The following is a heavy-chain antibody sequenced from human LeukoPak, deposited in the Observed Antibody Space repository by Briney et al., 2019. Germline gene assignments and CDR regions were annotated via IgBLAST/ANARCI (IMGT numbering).Heavy chain of an antibody. CDR3: ATMTAARYPDY. V-gene: IGHV1-69*04. Sequence: ASVKVSCKASGGTFSSYAISWVRQAPGQGLEWMGRIIPILGIANYAQKFQGRVTITADKSTSTAYMELSSLRSEDTAVYYRATMTAARYPDYWGQGTLVTVSS. D-gene: IGHD6-6*01. CDR2: IIPILGIA. J-gene: IGHJ4*02. CDR1: GGTFSSYA.